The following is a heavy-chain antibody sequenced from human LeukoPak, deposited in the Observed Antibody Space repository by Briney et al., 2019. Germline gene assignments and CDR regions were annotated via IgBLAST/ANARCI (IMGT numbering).Heavy chain of an antibody. CDR3: ARHQNYGSGSLDY. CDR2: IYYSGST. CDR1: GGSISSGGYY. Sequence: SETLSLTCTVSGGSISSGGYYWSWIRQPPGKELEWIGYIYYSGSTNYNPSLKSRVTISVDTSKNQFSLKLSSVTAADTAVYYCARHQNYGSGSLDYWGQGTLVTVSS. V-gene: IGHV4-61*08. J-gene: IGHJ4*02. D-gene: IGHD3-10*01.